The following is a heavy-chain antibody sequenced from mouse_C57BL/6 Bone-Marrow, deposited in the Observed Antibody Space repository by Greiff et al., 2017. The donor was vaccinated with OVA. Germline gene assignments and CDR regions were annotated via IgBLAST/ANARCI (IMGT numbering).Heavy chain of an antibody. Sequence: DVHLVESGAGLVKPGGSLKLSCAASGFTFSSYAMSWVRQTPEKRLEWVAYISSGGDYIYYADTVKGRFTISRDNARNTLYLQMSSLTSEDTAVYYCTRDRTGDLDGYIDVWGKGTTVTVSS. D-gene: IGHD3-3*01. CDR2: ISSGGDYI. CDR1: GFTFSSYA. V-gene: IGHV5-9-1*02. J-gene: IGHJ1*03. CDR3: TRDRTGDLDGYIDV.